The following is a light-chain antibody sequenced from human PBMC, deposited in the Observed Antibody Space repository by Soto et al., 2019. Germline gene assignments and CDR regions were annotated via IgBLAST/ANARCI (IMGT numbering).Light chain of an antibody. CDR2: GAS. V-gene: IGKV3-15*01. CDR3: QQYNNWPPYT. CDR1: QSVSSN. J-gene: IGKJ2*01. Sequence: EIVMTQSPATLSVSPGERATLSCRASQSVSSNLAWYQQKPGQAPRLFIYGASTRATGIPARFSGSGSGTDFTLTISSLQSEDFAVYYCQQYNNWPPYTFGQGTKLEIK.